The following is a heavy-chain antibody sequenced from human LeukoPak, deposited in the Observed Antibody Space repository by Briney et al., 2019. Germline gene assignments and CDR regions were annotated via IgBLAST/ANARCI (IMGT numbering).Heavy chain of an antibody. D-gene: IGHD5-18*01. CDR3: ARSPGGSSYGYYYFDY. Sequence: GRSLRLSCAASGFTFSSYWMHWVRQAPGKGLVWVSRINSDGSSTSYADSVKGRFTTSRDNAKNTLYLQMHSLRAEDTAVYYCARSPGGSSYGYYYFDYWGQGTLVTVSS. CDR2: INSDGSST. CDR1: GFTFSSYW. V-gene: IGHV3-74*01. J-gene: IGHJ4*02.